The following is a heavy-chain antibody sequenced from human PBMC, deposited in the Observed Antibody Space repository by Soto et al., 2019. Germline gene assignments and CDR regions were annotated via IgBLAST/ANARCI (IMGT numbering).Heavy chain of an antibody. V-gene: IGHV4-59*08. J-gene: IGHJ4*02. CDR2: IYYSGST. Sequence: QVQLQESGPGLVKPSETLSLTCTVSGGSISSYYWRWIRQPPGKGLEWIGYIYYSGSTNYNPSLKCRVTISVDTSKNQASLKLSSVTAADTAVYYCARRYGWNVDYRGQGTLVTVSS. D-gene: IGHD1-1*01. CDR3: ARRYGWNVDY. CDR1: GGSISSYY.